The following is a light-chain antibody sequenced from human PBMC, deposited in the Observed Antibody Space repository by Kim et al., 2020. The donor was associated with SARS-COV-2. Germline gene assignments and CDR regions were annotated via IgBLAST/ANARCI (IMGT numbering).Light chain of an antibody. V-gene: IGLV2-14*03. CDR1: SSDVGTYNY. J-gene: IGLJ1*01. CDR3: ASHTSSGTHV. CDR2: DVS. Sequence: QSALTQPASVSGSPGQSITVSCTGTSSDVGTYNYVSWYQQHPRKAPKFMLYDVSKRPSGVSNRFSGSKSGNTASLTISGLQADDEGDYYCASHTSSGTHVFGSGTKVPVL.